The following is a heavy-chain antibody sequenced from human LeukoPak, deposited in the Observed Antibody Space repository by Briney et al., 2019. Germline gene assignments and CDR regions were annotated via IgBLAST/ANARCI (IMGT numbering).Heavy chain of an antibody. CDR2: ISGDGGRT. J-gene: IGHJ3*02. CDR1: GFTFDDYA. V-gene: IGHV3-43*02. D-gene: IGHD3-16*02. CDR3: AKAYYDYVWGSYRYFRAFDI. Sequence: GGSLRLSCAASGFTFDDYAMHWVRQAPGKGLEWVSLISGDGGRTHYADSVKGRFTISRDNSKNSLYLQMNSLRTEDTGFYYCAKAYYDYVWGSYRYFRAFDIWGQGTMVTVSS.